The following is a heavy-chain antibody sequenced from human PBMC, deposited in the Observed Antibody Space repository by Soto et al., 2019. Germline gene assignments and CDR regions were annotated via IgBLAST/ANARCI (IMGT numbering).Heavy chain of an antibody. V-gene: IGHV3-23*01. CDR2: ISGSGGST. D-gene: IGHD1-26*01. CDR3: ARRGSGSYYDY. Sequence: EVQLLESGGGLVQPGGSLRLSCAASGFTFSSYAMRWVRQAPGKGLEWVSAISGSGGSTYYADSVKGRFTISRDNSKNTLYVQMISLRAADTAVYYCARRGSGSYYDYWGQGTLVTVSS. J-gene: IGHJ4*02. CDR1: GFTFSSYA.